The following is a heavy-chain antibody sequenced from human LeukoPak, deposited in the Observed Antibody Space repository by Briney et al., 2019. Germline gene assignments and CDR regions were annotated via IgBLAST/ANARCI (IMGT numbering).Heavy chain of an antibody. J-gene: IGHJ6*02. CDR3: AKDRGDGSGMDV. V-gene: IGHV3-23*01. Sequence: PGGSLRLSCAASGFTFSSYAMSWVRQAPGKGLEWVSAISGSGGSTYYADSVKGRFTISRDNSKNTLYLQMNGLRAEDTAVYYCAKDRGDGSGMDVWGQGTTVTVSS. D-gene: IGHD3-10*01. CDR1: GFTFSSYA. CDR2: ISGSGGST.